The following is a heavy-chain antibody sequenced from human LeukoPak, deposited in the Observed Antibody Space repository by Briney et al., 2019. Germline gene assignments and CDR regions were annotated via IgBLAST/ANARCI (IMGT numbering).Heavy chain of an antibody. V-gene: IGHV3-7*01. J-gene: IGHJ4*02. CDR1: GFTFSSYW. Sequence: PGGSLRLSCAASGFTFSSYWMSWVRQAPGKGLEWVANIKQDGSEKYYVDSVKGRFTISRDNAKNSLYLQMNSLRAEDTAVYYCARDRIFKQDILTGYYKVTDYWGQGTLVTVSS. CDR3: ARDRIFKQDILTGYYKVTDY. D-gene: IGHD3-9*01. CDR2: IKQDGSEK.